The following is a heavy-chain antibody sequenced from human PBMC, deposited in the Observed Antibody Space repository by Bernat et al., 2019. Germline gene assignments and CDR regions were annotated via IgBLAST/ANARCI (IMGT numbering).Heavy chain of an antibody. D-gene: IGHD2-15*01. CDR1: GYTFTGYY. V-gene: IGHV1-2*06. CDR2: INPNSGGT. Sequence: QVQLVQSGAEVKKPGASVKVSCKASGYTFTGYYMHWVRQAPGQGLEWMGRINPNSGGTNYAQKSQGRVTMTRDTSISTAYMELSRLRSDDTAVYYCARESGSCSGGSCYSQGYFDYWGQGTLVTVSS. CDR3: ARESGSCSGGSCYSQGYFDY. J-gene: IGHJ4*02.